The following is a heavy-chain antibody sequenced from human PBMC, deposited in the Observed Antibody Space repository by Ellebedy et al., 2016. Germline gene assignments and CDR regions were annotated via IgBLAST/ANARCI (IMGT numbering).Heavy chain of an antibody. J-gene: IGHJ6*03. CDR3: ARGDYVAYSFYYMDV. V-gene: IGHV4-61*03. CDR2: VYYSGRT. CDR1: GGSVSSGRHY. D-gene: IGHD4-17*01. Sequence: SETLSLXXTVSGGSVSSGRHYWSWIRQPPGRGLEWIGCVYYSGRTNFNPSLKRRVNISLDTSRSHFSLKLTSVTAADTAMYFCARGDYVAYSFYYMDVWGKGTAVTVSS.